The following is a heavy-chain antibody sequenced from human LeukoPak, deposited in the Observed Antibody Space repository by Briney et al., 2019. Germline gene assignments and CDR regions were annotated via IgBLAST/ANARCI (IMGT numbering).Heavy chain of an antibody. CDR2: ISYDGSNK. J-gene: IGHJ4*02. V-gene: IGHV3-30*04. D-gene: IGHD2-15*01. CDR1: GFTFSSYA. Sequence: GGSLRLSCAASGFTFSSYAMHWVRQAPGKGLEWVAVISYDGSNKYYADSVKGRFNISRHNSKNTLYLQMNSLRAEDTAVYYCAKSGLNRFDYWGQGTLVTVSS. CDR3: AKSGLNRFDY.